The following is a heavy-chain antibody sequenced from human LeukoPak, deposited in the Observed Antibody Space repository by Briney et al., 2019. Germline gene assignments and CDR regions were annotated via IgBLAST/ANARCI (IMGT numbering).Heavy chain of an antibody. CDR1: GGSISSGGYY. V-gene: IGHV4-31*03. D-gene: IGHD2-15*01. CDR2: IYYSGST. CDR3: ASHCSGGSCYSRGSPGY. Sequence: SQTLSLTCTVSGGSISSGGYYWSWIRQHPGKGLEWIGYIYYSGSTYYNPSLKSRVTISVDTSKNQFSLKLSSVTAADTAVYYCASHCSGGSCYSRGSPGYWGQGTLVTVSS. J-gene: IGHJ4*02.